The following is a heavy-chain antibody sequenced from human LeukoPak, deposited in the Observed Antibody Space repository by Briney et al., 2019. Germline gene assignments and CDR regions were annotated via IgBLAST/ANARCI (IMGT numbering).Heavy chain of an antibody. CDR2: FDPEDGET. CDR1: GYTLTELS. J-gene: IGHJ4*02. CDR3: ATGRCGGDCYASDFDY. D-gene: IGHD2-21*02. V-gene: IGHV1-24*01. Sequence: GASVKVSCKVSGYTLTELSMHWVRQAPGKGLEWMGGFDPEDGETIYAQKFQGRVTMTEDTPTDTAYMELSSLRSEDTAVYYCATGRCGGDCYASDFDYWGQGTLVTVSS.